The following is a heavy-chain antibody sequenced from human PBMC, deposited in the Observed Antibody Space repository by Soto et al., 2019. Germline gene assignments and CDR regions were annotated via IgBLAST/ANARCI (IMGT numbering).Heavy chain of an antibody. CDR1: GFTFSSYD. J-gene: IGHJ3*02. CDR3: AKQHSTDYGGNSGAFDI. D-gene: IGHD4-17*01. CDR2: ISGSGGST. V-gene: IGHV3-23*01. Sequence: GGSLRLSCAASGFTFSSYDMHWVRQAPGKGLEWVSAISGSGGSTYYADSVKGRFTISRDNSKNTLYLQMNSLRAEDTAVYYCAKQHSTDYGGNSGAFDIWGQGTMVTVSS.